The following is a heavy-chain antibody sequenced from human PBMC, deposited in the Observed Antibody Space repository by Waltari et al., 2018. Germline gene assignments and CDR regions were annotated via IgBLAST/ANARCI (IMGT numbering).Heavy chain of an antibody. V-gene: IGHV3-30-3*01. CDR3: ARETYDYMDV. D-gene: IGHD2-2*01. CDR2: ISYDGSNK. CDR1: GFTFSSYA. J-gene: IGHJ6*03. Sequence: QVQLVEYGGGVVKPGRYMRLCCAASGFTFSSYAMHWVRQAPGKGLEWVAVISYDGSNKYYADSVKGRFTISRDNSKNTLYLQMNSLRAEDTAVYYCARETYDYMDVWGKGTTVTVSS.